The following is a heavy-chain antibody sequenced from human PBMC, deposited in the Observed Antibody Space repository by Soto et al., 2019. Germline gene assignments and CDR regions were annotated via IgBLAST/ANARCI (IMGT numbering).Heavy chain of an antibody. V-gene: IGHV1-8*01. J-gene: IGHJ4*02. CDR1: GYVFTRYD. CDR3: VRGANFDQ. Sequence: QVQLVQSGAGVKKPGASVRVSCQGSGYVFTRYDVHWVRQATGQGLEWMGWMNPDRDKRGYAQKFQGRITMSVDTSTRTVYMELSSLGSEDTAIYYCVRGANFDQWGQGTLVTVSS. CDR2: MNPDRDKR.